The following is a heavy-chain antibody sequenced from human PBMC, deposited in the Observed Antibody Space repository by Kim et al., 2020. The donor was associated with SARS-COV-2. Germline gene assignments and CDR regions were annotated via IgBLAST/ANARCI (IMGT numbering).Heavy chain of an antibody. V-gene: IGHV4-61*02. Sequence: SLKTRVTISVDTSKNPFSLRLSSVTAADTAVYYCARVFSIQLGPVNWFDPWGQGTLVTVSS. D-gene: IGHD5-18*01. CDR3: ARVFSIQLGPVNWFDP. J-gene: IGHJ5*02.